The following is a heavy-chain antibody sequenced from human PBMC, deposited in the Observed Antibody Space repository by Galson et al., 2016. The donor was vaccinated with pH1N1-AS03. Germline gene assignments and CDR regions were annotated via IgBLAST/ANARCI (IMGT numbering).Heavy chain of an antibody. V-gene: IGHV1-2*02. D-gene: IGHD2-2*02. Sequence: SVKVSCKASGYIFSDYYMHWVRQAPGQGLEWMAWININDGVTNYAQKFHGRVTMSRDTSFSTAYLQWSRLKASDTAMYYCARLYCRDSTCYKHEENYYYGMDVWGQGTTVTVSS. CDR1: GYIFSDYY. CDR3: ARLYCRDSTCYKHEENYYYGMDV. J-gene: IGHJ6*02. CDR2: ININDGVT.